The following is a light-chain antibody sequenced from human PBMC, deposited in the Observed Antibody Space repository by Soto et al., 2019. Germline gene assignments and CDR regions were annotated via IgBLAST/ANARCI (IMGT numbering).Light chain of an antibody. J-gene: IGKJ2*01. CDR3: QQYNNWPPSYP. CDR1: QSVSSN. V-gene: IGKV3-15*01. Sequence: EIVMTQSPATLSVSPGERATLSCRASQSVSSNLAWYQQKPGQAPRLLIYGASTRDTGIPARFSGSGSGTEFPLTISSLQSEDFAVYYCQQYNNWPPSYPFGQGTKLDIK. CDR2: GAS.